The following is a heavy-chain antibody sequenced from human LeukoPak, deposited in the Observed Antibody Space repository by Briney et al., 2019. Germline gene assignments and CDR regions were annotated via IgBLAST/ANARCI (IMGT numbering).Heavy chain of an antibody. J-gene: IGHJ5*02. CDR1: GYTFTNYY. CDR3: ARVRPVGSYYGCFDH. D-gene: IGHD1-26*01. V-gene: IGHV1-46*01. Sequence: ASVKVSCKASGYTFTNYYMHWVRQAPGQAPEWMGIINPSGGSTSYAQKFQGRVTMTRDMSTSTVYMELSSLRSEDTAVYYCARVRPVGSYYGCFDHWGQGTLVTVSS. CDR2: INPSGGST.